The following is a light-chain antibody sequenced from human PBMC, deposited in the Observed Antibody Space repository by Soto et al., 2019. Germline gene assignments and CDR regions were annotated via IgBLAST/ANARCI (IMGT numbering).Light chain of an antibody. J-gene: IGKJ1*01. CDR3: QQRSNWPP. CDR1: QSVSSY. V-gene: IGKV3-11*01. CDR2: DTS. Sequence: EIVLTQSPATLSLSPGERATLSCRASQSVSSYLAWYQQRPGQAPRLLIFDTSNRATDIPARFSGSGSGTDFTLTISGLEPEDFAVYYCQQRSNWPPFGQGTKVDIK.